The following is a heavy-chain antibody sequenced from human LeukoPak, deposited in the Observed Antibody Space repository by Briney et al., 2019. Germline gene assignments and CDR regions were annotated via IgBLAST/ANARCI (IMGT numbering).Heavy chain of an antibody. D-gene: IGHD7-27*01. V-gene: IGHV3-30*02. J-gene: IGHJ4*02. CDR3: ARDFNWGFDY. CDR1: GFPFSSHG. Sequence: GGSLRLSCAASGFPFSSHGMHWVRQAPGKGLEWVAYIRQEGRDTYYADSVKGRFSISRDDSKCTVNLEMNSLRTEDMAVYYCARDFNWGFDYWGQGTLVSVSS. CDR2: IRQEGRDT.